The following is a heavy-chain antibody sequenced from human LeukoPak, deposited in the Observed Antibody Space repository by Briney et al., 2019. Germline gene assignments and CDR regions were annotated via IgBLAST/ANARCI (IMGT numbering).Heavy chain of an antibody. J-gene: IGHJ4*02. CDR3: ARESGMVRGGYFDY. V-gene: IGHV3-53*01. CDR1: GFTVSSNY. Sequence: GGSLTLSRAASGFTVSSNYMSWVRQAPGGGLEWVSVIYSGGSTYFADSVKGQFTISRANSKNTLYPQMNSLRAEDTAVYYCARESGMVRGGYFDYWGQGTLVTVSS. D-gene: IGHD3-10*01. CDR2: IYSGGST.